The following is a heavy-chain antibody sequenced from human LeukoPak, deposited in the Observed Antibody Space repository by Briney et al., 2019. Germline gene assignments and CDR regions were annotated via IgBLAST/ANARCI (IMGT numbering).Heavy chain of an antibody. CDR3: AKTAGSGSYYYNWFDP. Sequence: GGSLRLSCAASGFTFSSYAMSWVRQAPGKGLEWVSAISGSGGSTYYADSVKGRFTISRDNSKSTLYLQMNSLRAEDTAVYYCAKTAGSGSYYYNWFDPWGQGTLVTVSS. CDR2: ISGSGGST. V-gene: IGHV3-23*01. J-gene: IGHJ5*02. CDR1: GFTFSSYA. D-gene: IGHD3-10*01.